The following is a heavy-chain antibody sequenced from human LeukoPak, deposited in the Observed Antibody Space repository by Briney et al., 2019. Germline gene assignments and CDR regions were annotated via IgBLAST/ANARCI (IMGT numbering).Heavy chain of an antibody. D-gene: IGHD3-10*02. J-gene: IGHJ6*02. CDR3: ARHNDYYVVGGMDV. CDR2: IYYSGST. CDR1: GGSISSSSYY. Sequence: PSETLSLTCTVSGGSISSSSYYWGWIRQPPGKGLEWIGNIYYSGSTYYNPSLKSRVTISVDTSKNQFSLKLSSVTAADTAVYYCARHNDYYVVGGMDVWGQGTTVTVSS. V-gene: IGHV4-39*01.